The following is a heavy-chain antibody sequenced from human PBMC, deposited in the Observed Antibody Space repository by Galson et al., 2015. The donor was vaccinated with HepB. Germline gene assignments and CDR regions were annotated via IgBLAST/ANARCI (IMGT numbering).Heavy chain of an antibody. J-gene: IGHJ5*02. CDR3: ARDNGDYGGPNYYDP. Sequence: SVKVSCKASGITFSRLSVTWVRQAPGQGLAWMGTSIPFFGPSTYAQRFQGRVAMTADESTTTVYMELSSRRSDDTAVYYCARDNGDYGGPNYYDPWGQGTLVTVSS. CDR2: SIPFFGPS. CDR1: GITFSRLS. V-gene: IGHV1-69*13. D-gene: IGHD4-17*01.